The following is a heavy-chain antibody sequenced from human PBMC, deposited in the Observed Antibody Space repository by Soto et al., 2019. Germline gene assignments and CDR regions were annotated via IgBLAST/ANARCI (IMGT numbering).Heavy chain of an antibody. D-gene: IGHD3-22*01. CDR1: GGSISSYY. V-gene: IGHV4-59*01. J-gene: IGHJ6*02. Sequence: SETLSLTCTVSGGSISSYYWSWIRQPPGKGLKWIGYIYYSGSTNYNPSLKSRVTISVDTSKNQFSLKLSSVTAADTAVYYCARGLYDSSGYYFVVFWGQGTTVTVSS. CDR3: ARGLYDSSGYYFVVF. CDR2: IYYSGST.